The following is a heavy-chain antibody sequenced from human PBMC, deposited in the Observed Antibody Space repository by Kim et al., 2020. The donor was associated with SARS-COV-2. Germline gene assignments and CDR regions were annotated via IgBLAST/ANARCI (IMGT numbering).Heavy chain of an antibody. CDR3: ARHRPGIDDILTGYYNWFDP. CDR2: IYPGDSDT. V-gene: IGHV5-51*01. D-gene: IGHD3-9*01. Sequence: GESLKISCKGSGSSFTSYWIGWVRQMPGKGLEWMGIIYPGDSDTRYSPSFQGQVTISADKSISTAYLQWSSLKASDTAMYYCARHRPGIDDILTGYYNWFDPWGQGTLVTVSS. J-gene: IGHJ5*02. CDR1: GSSFTSYW.